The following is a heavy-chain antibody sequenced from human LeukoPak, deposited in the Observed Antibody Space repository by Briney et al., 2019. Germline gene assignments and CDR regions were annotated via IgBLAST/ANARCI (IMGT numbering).Heavy chain of an antibody. CDR2: IYSGGST. D-gene: IGHD3-22*01. J-gene: IGHJ4*02. CDR1: GFTVSSNY. Sequence: GGPLRLSCAASGFTVSSNYMSWVRQAPGKGLEWVSVIYSGGSTYYADSVKGRFTISRDNSKNTLYLQMNSLRAEDTAVYYCARTSSGYSDFDYWGQGTLVTVSS. CDR3: ARTSSGYSDFDY. V-gene: IGHV3-53*01.